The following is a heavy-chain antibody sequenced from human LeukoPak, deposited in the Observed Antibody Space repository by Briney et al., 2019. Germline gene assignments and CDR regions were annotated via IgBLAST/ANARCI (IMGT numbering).Heavy chain of an antibody. CDR3: AREIFWSGFFANLHFDY. V-gene: IGHV3-21*01. J-gene: IGHJ4*02. CDR2: ISSSGSYI. Sequence: GGSLRLSCAASEFTFSSYNMNWVRQAPGKGLEWVASISSSGSYIYYADPVKGRFTISRDNAKNSLYLQMNSLRVEDTAVYYCAREIFWSGFFANLHFDYWGQGTLVTVSS. CDR1: EFTFSSYN. D-gene: IGHD3-3*01.